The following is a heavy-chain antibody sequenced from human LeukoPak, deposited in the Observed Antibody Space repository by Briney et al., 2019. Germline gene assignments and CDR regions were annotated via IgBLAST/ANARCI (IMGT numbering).Heavy chain of an antibody. V-gene: IGHV4-61*02. J-gene: IGHJ4*02. CDR2: IYTSGST. CDR1: GGSISSGSYY. Sequence: PSQTLSLTCTVSGGSISSGSYYWSWIRQPAGKGLEWIGRIYTSGSTNYNPSLKSRVTISVDTSKNQFSLKLSSVTAADTAVYYCARGSSCDSRGYQYWGQGTLVTVSS. CDR3: ARGSSCDSRGYQY. D-gene: IGHD3-22*01.